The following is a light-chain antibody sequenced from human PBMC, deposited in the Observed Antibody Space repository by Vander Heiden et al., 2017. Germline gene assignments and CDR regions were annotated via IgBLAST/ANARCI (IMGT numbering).Light chain of an antibody. CDR3: QQSDSTRWT. V-gene: IGKV1-39*01. CDR1: QSISSY. J-gene: IGKJ1*01. Sequence: DIQVTQSPSSLSASVGDRVTITCRASQSISSYLNWYQQKPGKAPKLLIYAASSLQSGVPSRFSGSGSGTDFTLTISRPQPQDFATYYCQQSDSTRWTFGQGTKVEIK. CDR2: AAS.